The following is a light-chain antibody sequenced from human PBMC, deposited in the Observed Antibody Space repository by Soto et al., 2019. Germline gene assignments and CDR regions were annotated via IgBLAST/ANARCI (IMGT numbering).Light chain of an antibody. CDR3: CAYADSNIVV. Sequence: QSALTQPASVSGSPGQSITISCTGTSSDVGSYDLVSWYQQRPGKAPKLLIYGVNKRPSGVSTRFSGSKSGNTASLTISDLQAEDEADFYCCAYADSNIVVFGTGNKVTVL. CDR1: SSDVGSYDL. V-gene: IGLV2-23*02. J-gene: IGLJ1*01. CDR2: GVN.